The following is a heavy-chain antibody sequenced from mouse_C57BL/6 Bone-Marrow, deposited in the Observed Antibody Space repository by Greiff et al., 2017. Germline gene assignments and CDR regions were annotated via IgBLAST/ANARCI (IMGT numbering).Heavy chain of an antibody. J-gene: IGHJ4*01. CDR2: IDPNSGGT. V-gene: IGHV1-72*01. D-gene: IGHD2-3*01. CDR1: GYTFTSYW. CDR3: ASPASYDGYYAMDY. Sequence: QVQLQQPGAELVKPGASVKLSCKASGYTFTSYWMHWVKQRPGRGLEWIGRIDPNSGGTKYNEKFKSKATLTVDKPSSTAYMQLSSLTSEDSAVYYCASPASYDGYYAMDYWGQGTSVTVSS.